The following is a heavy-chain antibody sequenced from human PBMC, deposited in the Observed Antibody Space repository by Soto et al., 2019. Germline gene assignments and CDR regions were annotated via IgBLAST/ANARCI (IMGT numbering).Heavy chain of an antibody. Sequence: ASVKVSCKASGYTFTSYGTSWVRQAPGQGLEWMGWISAYNGNTNYAQKLQGRVTMTTDTSTSTAYMELRSLRSDDTAVYYCARGSRGGGTGDDAFDIWGQGTMVTVSS. CDR3: ARGSRGGGTGDDAFDI. J-gene: IGHJ3*02. CDR2: ISAYNGNT. D-gene: IGHD7-27*01. CDR1: GYTFTSYG. V-gene: IGHV1-18*04.